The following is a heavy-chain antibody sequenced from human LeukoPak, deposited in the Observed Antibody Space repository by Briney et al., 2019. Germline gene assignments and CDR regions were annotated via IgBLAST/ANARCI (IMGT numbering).Heavy chain of an antibody. Sequence: QSGGSLRLSCAASGFTVSSNYMAWVRRPPAKGLEWVSILYSAGFTYYADSVKGRFTISRDNSKNTVYLQMHSLRAEDTAVHYCARELPFEDWGQGSLVTVSS. D-gene: IGHD2-15*01. J-gene: IGHJ4*02. CDR3: ARELPFED. CDR2: LYSAGFT. V-gene: IGHV3-53*01. CDR1: GFTVSSNY.